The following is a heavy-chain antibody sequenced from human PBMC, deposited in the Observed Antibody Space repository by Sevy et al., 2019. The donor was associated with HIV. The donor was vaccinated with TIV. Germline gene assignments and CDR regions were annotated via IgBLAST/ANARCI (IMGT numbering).Heavy chain of an antibody. CDR1: GYTFTGYY. D-gene: IGHD3-3*02. Sequence: ASVKVSCKASGYTFTGYYMHWVRQAPGQGLEWMGRINPNSGGTNYAQKFQGRVTMTRDTSISTAYMELSRLRSDDTAVYYCARDVRSRIFGGRCLDYRGQGTLVTVSS. CDR3: ARDVRSRIFGGRCLDY. V-gene: IGHV1-2*06. J-gene: IGHJ4*02. CDR2: INPNSGGT.